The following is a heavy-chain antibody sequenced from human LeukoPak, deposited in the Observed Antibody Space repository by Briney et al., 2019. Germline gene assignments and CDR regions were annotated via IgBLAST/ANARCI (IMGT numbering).Heavy chain of an antibody. Sequence: VSVKVSCKASGYTFTSYDINWVRQATGQGLEWMGWMNPNSGNTGYAQKFQGRVTMTRNTSISTAYMELSSLRSEDTAVYYCARGRYCSGGSCYSGWFDPWGQGTLVTVSS. CDR2: MNPNSGNT. V-gene: IGHV1-8*01. J-gene: IGHJ5*02. CDR3: ARGRYCSGGSCYSGWFDP. D-gene: IGHD2-15*01. CDR1: GYTFTSYD.